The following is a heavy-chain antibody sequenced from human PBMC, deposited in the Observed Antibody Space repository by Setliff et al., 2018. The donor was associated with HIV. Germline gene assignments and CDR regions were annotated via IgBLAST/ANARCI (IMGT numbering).Heavy chain of an antibody. J-gene: IGHJ4*02. CDR2: ISSSSSTV. V-gene: IGHV3-48*01. CDR1: GFTFSSYA. D-gene: IGHD1-1*01. CDR3: ARSLEIALF. Sequence: GGSLRLSCATYGFTFSSYAMYWVRQAPGKGLEWVSYISSSSSTVYYADSVKGRFTISRDNAKTSLYLQMNSLRTEDTAVYYCARSLEIALFGGPGTLVTISS.